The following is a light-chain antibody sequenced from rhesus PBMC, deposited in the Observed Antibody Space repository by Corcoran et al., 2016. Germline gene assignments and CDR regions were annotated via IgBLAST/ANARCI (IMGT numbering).Light chain of an antibody. CDR2: GAS. Sequence: EIVLTQSPATLSLSPGERATLSCRASQSVSSSLAWYQQKPEQAPRLLISGASSRATGIPDRFSGSGAGTDFTITISSLEPEDFAVYYCQQYSNWTRTFGQGTKVEIK. CDR3: QQYSNWTRT. J-gene: IGKJ1*01. V-gene: IGKV3-42*03. CDR1: QSVSSS.